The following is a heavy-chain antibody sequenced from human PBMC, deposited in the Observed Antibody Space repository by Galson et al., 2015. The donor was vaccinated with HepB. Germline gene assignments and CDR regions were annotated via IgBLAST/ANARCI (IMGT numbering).Heavy chain of an antibody. V-gene: IGHV3-11*05. J-gene: IGHJ4*02. Sequence: SLRLSCAASGFTLSDHFMSWVRQAPGKGLEWISFISSGSTTYTDYADSVRGRFTISRDNAKNSLYLQMNSLRAEDTATYYCVRDRLLVQWLALFDSWGQGTPVSVSS. CDR3: VRDRLLVQWLALFDS. CDR1: GFTLSDHF. D-gene: IGHD3-22*01. CDR2: ISSGSTTYT.